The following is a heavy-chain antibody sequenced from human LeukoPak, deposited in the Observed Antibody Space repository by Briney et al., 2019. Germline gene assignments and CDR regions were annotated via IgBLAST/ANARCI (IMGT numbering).Heavy chain of an antibody. J-gene: IGHJ4*02. V-gene: IGHV1-46*01. Sequence: ASVKVSCKASGYTFTSYYIHWVRQAPGQGLEWMGIINPSVGRTSYAQKFQGRVTTTRDPATSTVYMELSSLRSEDTAVYYCARSGYNDYGAFDYWGQGTLVTVSS. CDR3: ARSGYNDYGAFDY. CDR2: INPSVGRT. D-gene: IGHD5-12*01. CDR1: GYTFTSYY.